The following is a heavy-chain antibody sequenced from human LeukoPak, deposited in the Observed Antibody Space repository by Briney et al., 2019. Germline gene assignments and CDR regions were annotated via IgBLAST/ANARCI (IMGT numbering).Heavy chain of an antibody. CDR3: ARVGEFGVPAAIILDI. CDR1: GGSISSSSYY. CDR2: IYYSGST. D-gene: IGHD2-2*02. Sequence: SETLSLTCTVSGGSISSSSYYWGWIRQPPGKGLEWIGYIYYSGSTNYNPSLKSRVTISVDTSKNQFSLKLSSVTAADTAVYYCARVGEFGVPAAIILDIWGQGTMVTVST. V-gene: IGHV4-61*05. J-gene: IGHJ3*02.